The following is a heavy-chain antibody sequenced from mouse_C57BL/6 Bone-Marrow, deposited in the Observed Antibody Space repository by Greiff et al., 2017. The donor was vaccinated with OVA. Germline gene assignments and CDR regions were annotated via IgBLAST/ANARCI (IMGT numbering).Heavy chain of an antibody. CDR2: IYPGSGST. D-gene: IGHD3-2*02. CDR3: ARSSGYDPFAY. CDR1: GYTFTSYW. Sequence: QVQLKESGAELVKPGASVKMSCKASGYTFTSYWITWVKQRPGQGLEWIGDIYPGSGSTNYNEKFKSKATLTVDTSSSTAYMQLSSLTSEDSAVYYCARSSGYDPFAYWGQGTLVTVSA. J-gene: IGHJ3*01. V-gene: IGHV1-55*01.